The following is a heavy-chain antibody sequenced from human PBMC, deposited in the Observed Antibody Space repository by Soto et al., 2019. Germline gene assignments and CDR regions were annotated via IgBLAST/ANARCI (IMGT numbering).Heavy chain of an antibody. Sequence: QVQLVQSGAEVKKPGASVKVSCKASGFTFITYGFTWVRQAPGQGLEWMGWISAYNGDTYYAQKVQGRVTMTTDTSTSTAYMELRSLTSDDTAVYYCARKAMGAPVDQWGQGTLVIVSS. CDR3: ARKAMGAPVDQ. J-gene: IGHJ4*02. CDR2: ISAYNGDT. V-gene: IGHV1-18*01. CDR1: GFTFITYG. D-gene: IGHD5-18*01.